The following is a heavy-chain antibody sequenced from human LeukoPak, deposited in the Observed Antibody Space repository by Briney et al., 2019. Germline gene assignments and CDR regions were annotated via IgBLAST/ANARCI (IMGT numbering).Heavy chain of an antibody. D-gene: IGHD2-15*01. V-gene: IGHV3-11*04. CDR2: ISSTVSTI. J-gene: IGHJ5*02. CDR3: ARGYCSGGTCYSWTFDP. CDR1: GFTFSEYY. Sequence: GGSLRLSCAASGFTFSEYYMTWIRQAPGKGLAWLAYISSTVSTIYYADSVKGRFTISRDNAKNSLYLQMNSLRAEDTAVYYCARGYCSGGTCYSWTFDPWGQGTLVTVSS.